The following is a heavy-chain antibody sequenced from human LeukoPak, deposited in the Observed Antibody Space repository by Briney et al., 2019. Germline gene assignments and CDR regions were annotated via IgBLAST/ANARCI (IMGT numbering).Heavy chain of an antibody. Sequence: GGSLRLSCAASGFTFSSYSMNWVRQAPGKGLEWVSYIISSSSTIYYADSVKGRFTISRDNAKNSMYLQMNSLRAEDTAVYYCAELGITMIGGVWGKGTTVTISS. D-gene: IGHD3-10*02. CDR2: IISSSSTI. J-gene: IGHJ6*04. CDR1: GFTFSSYS. CDR3: AELGITMIGGV. V-gene: IGHV3-48*01.